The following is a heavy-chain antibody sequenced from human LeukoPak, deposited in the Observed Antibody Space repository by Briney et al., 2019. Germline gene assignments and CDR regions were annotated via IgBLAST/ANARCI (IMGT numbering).Heavy chain of an antibody. Sequence: PGGSLRLSCAASGFTLSSYAMHWVRQAPGKGLERVAVVSYDGSQKYFADSVKGRFTISRDNSKNTLYLQMNNLRAEDTAVYYCTRDRFAAMFGGAHYGMDVWGQGTTVTVSS. J-gene: IGHJ6*02. CDR3: TRDRFAAMFGGAHYGMDV. CDR2: VSYDGSQK. V-gene: IGHV3-30-3*01. D-gene: IGHD3-10*02. CDR1: GFTLSSYA.